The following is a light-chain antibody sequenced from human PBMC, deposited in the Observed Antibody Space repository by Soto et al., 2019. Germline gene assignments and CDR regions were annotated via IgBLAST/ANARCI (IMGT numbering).Light chain of an antibody. Sequence: EIVLTQSPGTLSLSPGERATLSCRASQSVSSSYLAWYQQKPGQAPRLLIYGASSRATGIPDRFSGSGSGTDFNLPISRLEPEEFAVYYCQQYGSSPRTFGQGTKVEIK. CDR3: QQYGSSPRT. J-gene: IGKJ1*01. CDR2: GAS. V-gene: IGKV3-20*01. CDR1: QSVSSSY.